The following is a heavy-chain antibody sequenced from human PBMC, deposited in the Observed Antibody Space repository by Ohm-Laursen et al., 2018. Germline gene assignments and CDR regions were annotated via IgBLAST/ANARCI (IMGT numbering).Heavy chain of an antibody. CDR3: VRIYSSAYLDY. J-gene: IGHJ4*02. CDR1: GFTFSTFW. CDR2: IKQDGSDK. D-gene: IGHD5-18*01. V-gene: IGHV3-7*01. Sequence: SLRLSCAASGFTFSTFWMTWVRQAPGKGLEWVASIKQDGSDKYYVDSVKGRFIISRDNAKSSLHLEVSSLRAEDTAVYYCVRIYSSAYLDYWGQGTLVTVSS.